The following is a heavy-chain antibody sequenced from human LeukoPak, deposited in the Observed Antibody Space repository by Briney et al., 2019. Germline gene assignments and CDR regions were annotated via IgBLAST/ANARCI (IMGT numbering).Heavy chain of an antibody. V-gene: IGHV4-59*11. D-gene: IGHD4-17*01. CDR3: ARDDVPGGDYYNYAMDV. CDR1: GGSISSHY. Sequence: PSETLSLTCTVSGGSISSHYWSWIRQPPGKGLEWIGYIYSSGYTNYNPSLKSRVTMSVDTSKNQFSLSLTSVTAADTAVYYCARDDVPGGDYYNYAMDVWGQGTTVTVSS. CDR2: IYSSGYT. J-gene: IGHJ6*02.